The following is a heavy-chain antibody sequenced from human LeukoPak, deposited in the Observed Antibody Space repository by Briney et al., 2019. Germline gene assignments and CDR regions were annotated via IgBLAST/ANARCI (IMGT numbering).Heavy chain of an antibody. V-gene: IGHV3-23*01. D-gene: IGHD6-19*01. CDR2: ISGSGGST. J-gene: IGHJ3*02. Sequence: GGSLRLSCAASGFTFSSYAMSWVRQAPGKGLEWVSAISGSGGSTYYADSVKGRFTISRDNSKNTLYLQMNSLRAEGTAVYYCAKAVSSVLDAFDIWGQGTMVTVSS. CDR1: GFTFSSYA. CDR3: AKAVSSVLDAFDI.